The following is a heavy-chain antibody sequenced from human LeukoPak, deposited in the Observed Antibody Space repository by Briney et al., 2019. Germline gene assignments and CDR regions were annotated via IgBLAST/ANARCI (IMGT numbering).Heavy chain of an antibody. Sequence: SVKVSCKASGGTFSSYAINWVRQAPGQGLEWVGRIIPIFGTANYAQKFQGRVTITTDESTSTAYMELSSLRSEDTAVYYCARGVSGYQGDYNMDVWDKGTTVTVSS. D-gene: IGHD3-22*01. V-gene: IGHV1-69*05. CDR2: IIPIFGTA. CDR3: ARGVSGYQGDYNMDV. CDR1: GGTFSSYA. J-gene: IGHJ6*03.